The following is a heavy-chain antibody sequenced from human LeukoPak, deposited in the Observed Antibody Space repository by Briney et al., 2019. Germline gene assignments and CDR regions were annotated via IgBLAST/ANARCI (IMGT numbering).Heavy chain of an antibody. Sequence: SETLSLTCTVSGGSISSYYWGWIRQPAGKGLEWIGRIYTSGSTNYNPSLKSRVTMSVDTSKNQFSLKLSSVTAADTAVYYCARAPSMVRGVLWSNWFDPWGQGTLVTVSS. CDR3: ARAPSMVRGVLWSNWFDP. CDR1: GGSISSYY. D-gene: IGHD3-10*01. V-gene: IGHV4-4*07. CDR2: IYTSGST. J-gene: IGHJ5*02.